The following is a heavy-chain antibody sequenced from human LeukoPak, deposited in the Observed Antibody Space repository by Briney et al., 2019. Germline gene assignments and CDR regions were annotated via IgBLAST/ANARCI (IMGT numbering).Heavy chain of an antibody. J-gene: IGHJ4*02. Sequence: ASVKVSCKASGYTFTSYYMHWVRQAPGQGLEWMGIINPSGGSTNYAQKFRGRVTMTRDTSTSTVYMELSSLRSEDTAVYYCARGAVVQLWLNYFDYWAREPWSPSPQ. CDR1: GYTFTSYY. V-gene: IGHV1-46*01. D-gene: IGHD5-18*01. CDR3: ARGAVVQLWLNYFDY. CDR2: INPSGGST.